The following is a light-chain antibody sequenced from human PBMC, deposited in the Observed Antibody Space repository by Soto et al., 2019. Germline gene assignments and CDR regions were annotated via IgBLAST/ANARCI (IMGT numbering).Light chain of an antibody. Sequence: DIQVTQSPPSLSSSVGDRVTITCRATQDTRNYLNWYQVKPGKAPKLLIYDGSNLEIGVTSRFGGSASGTDFTFTISDLQPEDVATYYCQQYESLPYTFGQGTKVDIK. J-gene: IGKJ2*01. V-gene: IGKV1-33*01. CDR1: QDTRNY. CDR2: DGS. CDR3: QQYESLPYT.